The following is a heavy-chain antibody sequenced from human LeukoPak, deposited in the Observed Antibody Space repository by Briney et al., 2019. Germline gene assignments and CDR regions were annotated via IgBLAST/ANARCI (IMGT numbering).Heavy chain of an antibody. CDR2: ISAYNGNT. D-gene: IGHD3-10*01. Sequence: ASVKVSCKASGYTFASYGISWVRQAPGQGLEWMGWISAYNGNTNYAQKLQGRVTMTTDTSTSTAYMELRSLRSDDTAVYYCARVPPDGSGSYRNFDYWGQGTLVTVSS. J-gene: IGHJ4*02. V-gene: IGHV1-18*01. CDR3: ARVPPDGSGSYRNFDY. CDR1: GYTFASYG.